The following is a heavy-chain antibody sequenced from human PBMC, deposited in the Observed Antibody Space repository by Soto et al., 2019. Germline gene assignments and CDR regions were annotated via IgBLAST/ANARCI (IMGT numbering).Heavy chain of an antibody. CDR2: ISWNSGTI. J-gene: IGHJ4*02. V-gene: IGHV3-9*01. CDR3: AKDYDFWSGCFDY. Sequence: EVQLVESGGGLVQPGRSLRLSCAASGFTFDDYAMHWVRQAPRKGLEWVSGISWNSGTIGYADSVKGRFTISRDNAKSSLYLQMNSLRAEDTALYYCAKDYDFWSGCFDYWGQGTLVTVSS. D-gene: IGHD3-3*01. CDR1: GFTFDDYA.